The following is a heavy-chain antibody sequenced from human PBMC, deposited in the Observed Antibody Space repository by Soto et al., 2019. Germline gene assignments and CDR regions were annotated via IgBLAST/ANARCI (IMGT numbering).Heavy chain of an antibody. CDR2: ISSSSSTI. V-gene: IGHV3-48*01. J-gene: IGHJ6*03. CDR3: ARADCSGGSCYFYYYYYMDV. D-gene: IGHD2-15*01. Sequence: GESLKISCAASGFTFSSYSMNWVRQAPGKGLEWVSYISSSSSTIYYADSVKGRFTISRDNAKNSLYLQMNSLRAEDTAVYYCARADCSGGSCYFYYYYYMDVWGKGTTVTVSS. CDR1: GFTFSSYS.